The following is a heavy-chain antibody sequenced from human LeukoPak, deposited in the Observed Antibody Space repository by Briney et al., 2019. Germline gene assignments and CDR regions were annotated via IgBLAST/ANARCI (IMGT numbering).Heavy chain of an antibody. CDR3: AAFVAPVDY. Sequence: GGSLRLSCAASGFTFSSYSMNWVRQAPGKGLEWVSSISSSSSYIYYADSVKGRFTISRDNAKNSLYLQMNGLRAEDTAVYYCAAFVAPVDYWGQGTLVTVSS. CDR2: ISSSSSYI. CDR1: GFTFSSYS. D-gene: IGHD2/OR15-2a*01. V-gene: IGHV3-21*03. J-gene: IGHJ4*02.